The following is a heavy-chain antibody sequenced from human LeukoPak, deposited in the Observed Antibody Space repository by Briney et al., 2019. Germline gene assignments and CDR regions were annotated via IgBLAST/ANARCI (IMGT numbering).Heavy chain of an antibody. CDR1: GGSISSSSYY. J-gene: IGHJ4*02. CDR3: ARLAYSSSSGDY. Sequence: SETLSLTCTVSGGSISSSSYYWGWIRQPPRKGLEWIGSIYYSGSTYYNPSLKSRVTISVDTSKNQFSLKLSSVTAADTAVYYCARLAYSSSSGDYWGQGTLVTVSS. D-gene: IGHD6-6*01. V-gene: IGHV4-39*01. CDR2: IYYSGST.